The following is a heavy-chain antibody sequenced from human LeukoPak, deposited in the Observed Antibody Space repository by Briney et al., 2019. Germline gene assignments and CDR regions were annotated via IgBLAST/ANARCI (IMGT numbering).Heavy chain of an antibody. V-gene: IGHV3-23*01. Sequence: PGGSRRLSCAASGFTFSSYAMSWVRQAPGKGLEWVSAISGSGGSTYYADSVKGRFTISRDNSKNTLYLQMNSLRTEDTALYYCAKDKRGIRFTDGMDVWGQGTTVTVSS. CDR3: AKDKRGIRFTDGMDV. CDR2: ISGSGGST. J-gene: IGHJ6*02. D-gene: IGHD7-27*01. CDR1: GFTFSSYA.